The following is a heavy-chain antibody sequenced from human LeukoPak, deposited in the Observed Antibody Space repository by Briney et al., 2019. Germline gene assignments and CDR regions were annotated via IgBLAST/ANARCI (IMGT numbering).Heavy chain of an antibody. D-gene: IGHD3-10*01. CDR1: GYTFIGYY. V-gene: IGHV1-2*02. CDR3: ARDPSTVVRGVIIYYMDV. J-gene: IGHJ6*03. Sequence: GASVKVSCKASGYTFIGYYLHWVRQAPGQGPEWMGWINPSSGGTNYAQKFQGRVTMTMDTSISTAYMEVSRLRSDDTAVYYCARDPSTVVRGVIIYYMDVWGKGTTVTVSS. CDR2: INPSSGGT.